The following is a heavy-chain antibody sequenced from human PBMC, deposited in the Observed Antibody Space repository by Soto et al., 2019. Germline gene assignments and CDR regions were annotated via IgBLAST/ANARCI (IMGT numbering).Heavy chain of an antibody. CDR1: GYTFTSYG. J-gene: IGHJ4*02. CDR3: AGVHRGLLLDRYYFDY. Sequence: ASVKVSCKASGYTFTSYGISWVRQAPGQGLEWMGWISAYNGNTNYAQKLQGRVTMTTDTSTSTAYMELRSLRSDDTAVYYCAGVHRGLLLDRYYFDYWGQGTLVTVSS. D-gene: IGHD1-26*01. V-gene: IGHV1-18*01. CDR2: ISAYNGNT.